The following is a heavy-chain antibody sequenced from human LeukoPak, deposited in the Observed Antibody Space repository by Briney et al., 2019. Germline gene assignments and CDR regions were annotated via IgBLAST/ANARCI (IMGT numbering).Heavy chain of an antibody. CDR1: GFTFSSYA. Sequence: GGSLRLSCAASGFTFSSYAMSWVRQVPGKGLEWVSIISGSYGSTYYADSVKGRFTISRDNSKNTLYLQMNSLRAEDTAVYYCAKGAHSGNYPIDYWGQGTLVTDSS. CDR3: AKGAHSGNYPIDY. D-gene: IGHD3-10*01. J-gene: IGHJ4*02. CDR2: ISGSYGST. V-gene: IGHV3-23*01.